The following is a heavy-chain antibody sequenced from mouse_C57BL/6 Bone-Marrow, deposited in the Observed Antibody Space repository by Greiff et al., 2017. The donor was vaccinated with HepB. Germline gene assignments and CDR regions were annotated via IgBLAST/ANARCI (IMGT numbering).Heavy chain of an antibody. Sequence: VQLQQSVAELVRPGASVKLFCTASGFNIKNTYMHWVKQRPEQGLEWIGRIDPANGNTKYAPKFQGKATITADTSSNTAYLQLSSLTSEDTAIYYCARIYYGNYGGWYFDVWGTGTTVTVSS. CDR3: ARIYYGNYGGWYFDV. D-gene: IGHD2-1*01. V-gene: IGHV14-3*01. J-gene: IGHJ1*03. CDR2: IDPANGNT. CDR1: GFNIKNTY.